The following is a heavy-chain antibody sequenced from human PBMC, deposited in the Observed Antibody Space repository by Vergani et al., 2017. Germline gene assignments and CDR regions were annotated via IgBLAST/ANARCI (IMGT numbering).Heavy chain of an antibody. D-gene: IGHD3-3*01. CDR1: GGTFSSYA. Sequence: QVQLVQSGAEVKKPGSSMKVSCKASGGTFSSYAISWVRQAPGQGLEWMGGIIPIFGTANYAQKFQGRVTITADESTSTAYMELSSLRSEDTAVYYCASRFWSGYYIDYYYYMDVWGKGTTVTVSS. J-gene: IGHJ6*03. CDR2: IIPIFGTA. CDR3: ASRFWSGYYIDYYYYMDV. V-gene: IGHV1-69*12.